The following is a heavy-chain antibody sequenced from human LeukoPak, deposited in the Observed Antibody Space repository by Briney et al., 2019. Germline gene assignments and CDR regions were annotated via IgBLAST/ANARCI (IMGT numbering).Heavy chain of an antibody. D-gene: IGHD3-22*01. V-gene: IGHV3-48*04. CDR3: ASIQNYYDSRGPFDI. Sequence: PGGSLRLSCAASGFTFSSYSMNWVRQAPGKGLEWVSYISSSSSTIYYADSVKGRFTISRDNAKNSLYLQMNSLRGEDTAVYYCASIQNYYDSRGPFDIWAKGQWSPSLQ. J-gene: IGHJ3*02. CDR2: ISSSSSTI. CDR1: GFTFSSYS.